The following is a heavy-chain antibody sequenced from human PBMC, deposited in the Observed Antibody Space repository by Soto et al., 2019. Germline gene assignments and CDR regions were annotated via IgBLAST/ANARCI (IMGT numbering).Heavy chain of an antibody. D-gene: IGHD1-1*01. CDR1: GFSFGDYG. CDR2: ISGSGNQI. Sequence: EVQLSQSGGGLVQRGGSLRLSCEGSGFSFGDYGINWVRQAPGKGLEWVSGISGSGNQIDYSDSVEGRFTISRDNSKNTVFLQMIGLSAGDTAVYFCAKNQDWNRPDPGAFDFWGQGNTVTVSS. J-gene: IGHJ3*01. CDR3: AKNQDWNRPDPGAFDF. V-gene: IGHV3-23*01.